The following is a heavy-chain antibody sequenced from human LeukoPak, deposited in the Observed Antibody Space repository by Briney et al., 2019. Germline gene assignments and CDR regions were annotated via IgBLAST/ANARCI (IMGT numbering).Heavy chain of an antibody. CDR3: ARGGHEDQLRGHYYYYMDV. CDR1: GFTFSSYA. CDR2: ISYDGSNK. D-gene: IGHD2-2*01. J-gene: IGHJ6*03. Sequence: GGSLRLSCAASGFTFSSYAMHWVRQAPGKGLEWVAVISYDGSNKYYADSVKGRFTISRDNSKNTLYLQMNSLRAEDTAVYYCARGGHEDQLRGHYYYYMDVWGKGTTVTVSS. V-gene: IGHV3-30*01.